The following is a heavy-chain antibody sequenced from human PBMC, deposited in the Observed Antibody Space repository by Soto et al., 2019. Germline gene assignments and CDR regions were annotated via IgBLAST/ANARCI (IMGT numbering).Heavy chain of an antibody. V-gene: IGHV3-48*03. CDR2: ISSSGSTI. Sequence: EVQLVESGGGLVQPGGSLRLSCAASGFTFISYEMNWVRQAPGKGLEWVSYISSSGSTIYYADSVKGRFTISRDNAKNSLYLQMNSLRAEDTAVYYCARDQSSSWYLYYYYGMDVWGQGTTVTVSS. J-gene: IGHJ6*02. D-gene: IGHD6-13*01. CDR3: ARDQSSSWYLYYYYGMDV. CDR1: GFTFISYE.